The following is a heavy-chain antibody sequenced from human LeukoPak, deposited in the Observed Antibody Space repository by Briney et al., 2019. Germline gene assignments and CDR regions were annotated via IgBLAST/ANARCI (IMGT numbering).Heavy chain of an antibody. D-gene: IGHD1-1*01. CDR1: GFTFRSYW. Sequence: PGGSLRLSCAASGFTFRSYWMSWIRLPPGKGLEWIGAISYTGTIYYNPSLRSRVTMSLDTSKNQFSLQLNPVTAADTAVYYCARHGRTNGRTTIAFFKGRRERYDWVDPWGQGTLVTVSS. CDR2: ISYTGTI. V-gene: IGHV4-59*04. J-gene: IGHJ5*02. CDR3: ARHGRTNGRTTIAFFKGRRERYDWVDP.